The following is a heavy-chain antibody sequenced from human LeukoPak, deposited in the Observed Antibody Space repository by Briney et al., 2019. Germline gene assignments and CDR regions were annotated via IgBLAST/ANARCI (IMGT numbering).Heavy chain of an antibody. D-gene: IGHD5/OR15-5a*01. CDR3: ARGTLRLFDS. Sequence: KPSETLSLTCTVSGGSISSSSYYWGWIRQPPGKGLEWIGSIYYSGSTYYNPSLKSRVTISVDTSKNQFSLKLTSVTAADTAVYFCARGTLRLFDSWGQGTLVTVSS. CDR1: GGSISSSSYY. J-gene: IGHJ4*02. CDR2: IYYSGST. V-gene: IGHV4-39*07.